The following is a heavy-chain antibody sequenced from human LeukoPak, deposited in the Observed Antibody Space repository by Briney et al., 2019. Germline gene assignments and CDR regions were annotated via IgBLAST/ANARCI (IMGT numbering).Heavy chain of an antibody. CDR1: GGTFSSYA. CDR2: IIPIFGTA. D-gene: IGHD3-3*01. J-gene: IGHJ5*02. V-gene: IGHV1-69*05. Sequence: SVKVSCKASGGTFSSYAISWVRQAPGQGLEWMGGIIPIFGTANYAQKFQGRVTITTDESTSTAYMELSSLRSEDTAVYYCAREGFYDFWSGSHKFDPWGQGTLVTVSS. CDR3: AREGFYDFWSGSHKFDP.